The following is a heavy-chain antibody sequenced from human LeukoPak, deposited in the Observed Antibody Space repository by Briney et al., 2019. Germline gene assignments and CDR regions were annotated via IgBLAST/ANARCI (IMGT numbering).Heavy chain of an antibody. CDR3: ARRVATYYFDY. J-gene: IGHJ4*02. CDR1: GFTFSSYA. V-gene: IGHV3-23*01. D-gene: IGHD5-12*01. Sequence: GGSLRLSRAASGFTFSSYAVSWVRQAPGKGLEWVSAISGSGGSTYHADSVKGRITISRDNSKNTLYLQMNSLRAEDTAVYYCARRVATYYFDYWGQVTLVTVSS. CDR2: ISGSGGST.